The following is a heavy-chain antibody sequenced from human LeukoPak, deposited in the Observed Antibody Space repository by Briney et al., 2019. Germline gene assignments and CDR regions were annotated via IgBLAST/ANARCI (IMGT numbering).Heavy chain of an antibody. J-gene: IGHJ3*02. CDR2: ISGGGGST. CDR3: TTNDAFDI. Sequence: GGSLRLSCAASGFSFSSYAMSWVRQAPGKGLEWVSGISGGGGSTYYADSVKGRFTISRDNSKNTLSLQMNSLKTEDTAVYYCTTNDAFDIWGQGTMVIVSS. V-gene: IGHV3-23*01. D-gene: IGHD1-14*01. CDR1: GFSFSSYA.